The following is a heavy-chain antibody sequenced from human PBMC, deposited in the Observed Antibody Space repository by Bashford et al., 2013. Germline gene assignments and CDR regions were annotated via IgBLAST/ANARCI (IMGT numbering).Heavy chain of an antibody. V-gene: IGHV3-53*01. J-gene: IGHJ1*01. CDR2: LYPDGNT. Sequence: VRQAPGKGLEWVSGLYPDGNTYSADSVKGRFTISRDNSKNTLYLQMNSLRAEDTAVYYCARDDSGSYPPDYFQHWGQGTLVTVSS. D-gene: IGHD1-26*01. CDR3: ARDDSGSYPPDYFQH.